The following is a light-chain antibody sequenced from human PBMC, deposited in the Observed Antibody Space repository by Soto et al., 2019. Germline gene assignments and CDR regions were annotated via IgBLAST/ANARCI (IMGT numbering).Light chain of an antibody. Sequence: QSVLTQPPSVSAAPGQKVTISCSGSSSNIGNNDNHVSWYQQLPGTAPKLLIYDNNKRPSGIPDRFSGSKSGASATLGITGLQTGDEANYYCGTWDDSLYAWVFGGGTKVTVL. J-gene: IGLJ3*02. CDR3: GTWDDSLYAWV. V-gene: IGLV1-51*01. CDR2: DNN. CDR1: SSNIGNND.